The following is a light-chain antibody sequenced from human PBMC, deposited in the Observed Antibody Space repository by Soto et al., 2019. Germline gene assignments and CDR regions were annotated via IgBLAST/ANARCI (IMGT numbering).Light chain of an antibody. V-gene: IGLV2-14*01. J-gene: IGLJ2*01. CDR2: EVS. CDR3: SSYTSSHVV. CDR1: SSDVGGYNY. Sequence: QSALTQPASVSGSPGQSITISCTGTSSDVGGYNYVSWYQQHPGKAPKLMIYEVSNRPSGVSNRFSGTKSGNTASQTISGLQDEEEADYYCSSYTSSHVVFGGGPKVTVL.